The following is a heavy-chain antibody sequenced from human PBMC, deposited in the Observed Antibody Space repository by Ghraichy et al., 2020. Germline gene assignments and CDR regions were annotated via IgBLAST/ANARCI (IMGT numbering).Heavy chain of an antibody. D-gene: IGHD4-17*01. CDR2: ISYDGTNQ. CDR3: ARGPGRTVTTTYYYYYMDV. V-gene: IGHV3-30-3*01. J-gene: IGHJ6*03. CDR1: RLTFSSYV. Sequence: LSLTCAASRLTFSSYVMHWARQAPGKGLEWVAVISYDGTNQYYADSVKGRFTISRDNSKNTRNLQMNSLTAEDTAVYFCARGPGRTVTTTYYYYYMDVWGKGTTVTVSS.